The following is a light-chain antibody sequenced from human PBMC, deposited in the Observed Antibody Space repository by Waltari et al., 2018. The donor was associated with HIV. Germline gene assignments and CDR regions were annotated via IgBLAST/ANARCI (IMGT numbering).Light chain of an antibody. CDR3: QVWDGSSDHPKVV. CDR1: NIGNKN. CDR2: DDS. V-gene: IGLV3-21*02. Sequence: SYVLTQPPSVSVAPGQTATITWGGNNIGNKNVQWSQQNPGQAPVLVVYDDSDRPSGIPDRFSGSNSGNTATLTISRVEVGDEADYYCQVWDGSSDHPKVVLGGGTKLTVL. J-gene: IGLJ2*01.